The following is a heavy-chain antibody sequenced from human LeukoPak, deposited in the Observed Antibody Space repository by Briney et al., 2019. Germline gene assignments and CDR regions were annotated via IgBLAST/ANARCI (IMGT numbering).Heavy chain of an antibody. CDR1: GFTFNTYA. D-gene: IGHD3-22*01. J-gene: IGHJ4*02. V-gene: IGHV3-23*01. CDR2: ISGSGGST. Sequence: PGGSLRLSCAASGFTFNTYAMSWVRQAPGKGLECVSSISGSGGSTYYADSVKGRFTISRDNSKNTLYLQMNSLRAEDTAVYYCAREYYDSSGSPYFDYWGQGTLVTVSS. CDR3: AREYYDSSGSPYFDY.